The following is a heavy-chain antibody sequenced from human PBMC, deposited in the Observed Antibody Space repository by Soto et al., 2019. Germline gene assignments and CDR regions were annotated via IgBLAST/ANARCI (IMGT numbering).Heavy chain of an antibody. D-gene: IGHD2-2*02. V-gene: IGHV6-1*01. J-gene: IGHJ5*02. CDR3: ARGYCSSTSCYTARYWFDP. Sequence: SQTLSLTCVISGDSVSSNSAAWNWIRQSPSRGLEWLGRTYYRSKWYNDYAVSVKSRITINPDTSKNQFSLQLNSVTPEDTAVYYCARGYCSSTSCYTARYWFDPWGQGTLVTVSS. CDR2: TYYRSKWYN. CDR1: GDSVSSNSAA.